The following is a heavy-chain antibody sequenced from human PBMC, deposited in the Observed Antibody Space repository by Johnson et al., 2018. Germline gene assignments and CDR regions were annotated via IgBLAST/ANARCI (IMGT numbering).Heavy chain of an antibody. J-gene: IGHJ3*01. CDR2: ISYDGSNK. Sequence: VQLVESGGGLVKPGGSLRLSCAASGFTFSSYAMHWVRQAPGKGLEWVAVISYDGSNKYYADSVKGRFTISRDNSKNTLYLQMNSLRAEDTAVYYCAKGRTMIVVVLCETWGQGTMVTVSS. V-gene: IGHV3-30-3*01. CDR1: GFTFSSYA. CDR3: AKGRTMIVVVLCET. D-gene: IGHD3-22*01.